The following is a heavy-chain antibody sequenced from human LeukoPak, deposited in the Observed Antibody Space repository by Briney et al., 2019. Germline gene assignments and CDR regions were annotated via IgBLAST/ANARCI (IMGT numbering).Heavy chain of an antibody. Sequence: PRASVKVSCKASGGTFSSYAISWVRQAPGQGLEWMGGIIPIFGTANYAQKFQGRVTITADESTSTAYMELSSLRSEDTAVYYCARVNDFWSGYYYYMDVWGKGTTVTVSS. V-gene: IGHV1-69*13. CDR2: IIPIFGTA. D-gene: IGHD3-3*01. CDR1: GGTFSSYA. CDR3: ARVNDFWSGYYYYMDV. J-gene: IGHJ6*03.